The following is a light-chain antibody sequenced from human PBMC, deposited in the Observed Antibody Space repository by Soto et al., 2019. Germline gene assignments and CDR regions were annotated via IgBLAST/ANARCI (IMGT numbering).Light chain of an antibody. CDR2: EVS. CDR3: SSYTTSTTLI. Sequence: QSVLTQPASVSGSPGQSITISCSGTSSDVGAYNYVSWYQQHPGKAPKLMMYEVSHRPSGASNRFSGSKSGNTASLTISGLQAEDEADYYCSSYTTSTTLIFGGGTKLTVL. J-gene: IGLJ2*01. CDR1: SSDVGAYNY. V-gene: IGLV2-14*01.